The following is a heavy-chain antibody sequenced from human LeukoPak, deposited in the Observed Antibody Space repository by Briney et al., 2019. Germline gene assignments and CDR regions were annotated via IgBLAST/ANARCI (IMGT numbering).Heavy chain of an antibody. V-gene: IGHV4-59*01. D-gene: IGHD1-20*01. CDR1: GGSISSYY. CDR3: ARYYNCNDSAFDI. Sequence: SETLSLNCTVSGGSISSYYWSWIRQPPGKGLEWIGYIYYSGSTNYNPSLKSRVTISVDTSKNQFSLKLSSVTAADTAVYYCARYYNCNDSAFDIWGQGTMVTVSS. J-gene: IGHJ3*02. CDR2: IYYSGST.